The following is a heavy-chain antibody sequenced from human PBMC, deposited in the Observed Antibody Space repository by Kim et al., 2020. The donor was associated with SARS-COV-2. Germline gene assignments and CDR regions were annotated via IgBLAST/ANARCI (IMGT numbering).Heavy chain of an antibody. D-gene: IGHD3-10*01. CDR1: GYTFTTYG. CDR3: ARGGYGSGDGGY. CDR2: IDIDSGNT. Sequence: ASVKVSCKASGYTFTTYGMHWVRQAPGQRLEWMGSIDIDSGNTRYSQKFQDRVTIARDTSASTAYMELSSLRSEDTAVYYCARGGYGSGDGGYWGQGTLV. J-gene: IGHJ4*02. V-gene: IGHV1-3*04.